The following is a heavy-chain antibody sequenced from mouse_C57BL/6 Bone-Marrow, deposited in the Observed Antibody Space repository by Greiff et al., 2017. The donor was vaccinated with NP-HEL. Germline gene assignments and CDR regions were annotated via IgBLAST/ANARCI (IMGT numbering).Heavy chain of an antibody. J-gene: IGHJ4*01. CDR3: ARRIGYYEDYAMDY. V-gene: IGHV1-81*01. D-gene: IGHD2-3*01. CDR1: GYTFTSYG. Sequence: QVHVKQSGAELARPGASVKLSCKASGYTFTSYGISWVKQRTGQGLEWIGEIYPRSGNTYYNEKFKGKATLTADKSSSTAYMELRSLTSEDSAVYFCARRIGYYEDYAMDYWGQGTSVTVSS. CDR2: IYPRSGNT.